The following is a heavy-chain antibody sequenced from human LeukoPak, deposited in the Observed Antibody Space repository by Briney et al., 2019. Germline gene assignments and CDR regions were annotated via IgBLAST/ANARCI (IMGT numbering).Heavy chain of an antibody. CDR2: ISSSSSTI. J-gene: IGHJ4*02. Sequence: PGGSLRLSCAASGFTFSSYSMNWVRQAPGKGLEWVSYISSSSSTIYYADSVKGRFTISRDNAGNSLFLQMNSLRAEDTAVYYCARGDCNGGSCYLSLTTIDYWGQGTLVTVSS. V-gene: IGHV3-48*01. CDR3: ARGDCNGGSCYLSLTTIDY. D-gene: IGHD2-15*01. CDR1: GFTFSSYS.